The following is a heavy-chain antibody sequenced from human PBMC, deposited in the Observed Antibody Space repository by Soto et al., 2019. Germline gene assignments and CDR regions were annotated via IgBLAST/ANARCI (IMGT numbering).Heavy chain of an antibody. D-gene: IGHD3-22*01. CDR2: IIPLFGKA. J-gene: IGHJ4*02. CDR1: GGTFSRYA. CDR3: ARDGTLYDSSGYYYLY. V-gene: IGHV1-69*13. Sequence: GALVKVSCKASGGTFSRYAISCVRQAPGQGLEWMGGIIPLFGKANYAQKFQGRVTITADESTSTAYMELSSLRSEDTAVYYCARDGTLYDSSGYYYLYWGQGTLVTVSS.